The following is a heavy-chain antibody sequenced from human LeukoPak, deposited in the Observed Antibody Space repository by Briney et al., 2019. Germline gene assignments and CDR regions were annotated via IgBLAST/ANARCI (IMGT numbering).Heavy chain of an antibody. Sequence: SETLSLTCTVSGGSISSGSYHWSWIRQPAGKGLEWIGRMYTSGSTNYNPSLKSRVTISVDTSENQFSLKLTSVTAADTAVYYCARGFYYSAYYFDYWGQGTLVTVSS. CDR1: GGSISSGSYH. CDR2: MYTSGST. J-gene: IGHJ4*02. D-gene: IGHD3-22*01. V-gene: IGHV4-61*02. CDR3: ARGFYYSAYYFDY.